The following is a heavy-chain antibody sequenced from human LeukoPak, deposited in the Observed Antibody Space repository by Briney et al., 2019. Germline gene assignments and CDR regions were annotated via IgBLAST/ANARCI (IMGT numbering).Heavy chain of an antibody. J-gene: IGHJ4*02. CDR3: ARAFYYDILTGLYYFDY. Sequence: PGGSLRLSCVASGFTFSSYWMHWVRQDPRKGLVWVSRINGDGRNINYADSVRGRFTISRDNAKNTLYLQMNSLRAEDTAVYYCARAFYYDILTGLYYFDYWGQGTLVTVSS. CDR2: INGDGRNI. V-gene: IGHV3-74*01. CDR1: GFTFSSYW. D-gene: IGHD3-9*01.